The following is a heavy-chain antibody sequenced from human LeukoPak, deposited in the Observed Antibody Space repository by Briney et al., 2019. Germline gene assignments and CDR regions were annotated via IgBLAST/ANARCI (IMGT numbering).Heavy chain of an antibody. D-gene: IGHD3-22*01. CDR2: INHSGST. V-gene: IGHV4-34*01. CDR1: GGSFSGYY. CDR3: ARGGREHYYYYDSSDAFDI. Sequence: RSSETLSLTCAVYGGSFSGYYWSWIRQPPGKGLEWIGEINHSGSTNYNPSLKSRVTISVDTSKNQFSLKLSSVTAADTAVYYCARGGREHYYYYDSSDAFDIWGQGTMVTVSS. J-gene: IGHJ3*02.